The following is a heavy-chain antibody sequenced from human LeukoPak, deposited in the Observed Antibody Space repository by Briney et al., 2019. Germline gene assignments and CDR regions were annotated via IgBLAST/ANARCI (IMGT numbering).Heavy chain of an antibody. CDR2: ISGSGGST. V-gene: IGHV3-23*01. CDR3: AILPGYSSGWYEVNY. D-gene: IGHD6-13*01. CDR1: GFTFSSYA. Sequence: EGSLRLSCAASGFTFSSYAMSWVRQAPGKGLEWVSGISGSGGSTYYADSVKGRFTISRDNSRNTLYLQMNRPRAEDTAVYYCAILPGYSSGWYEVNYWGQGTLVTVSS. J-gene: IGHJ4*02.